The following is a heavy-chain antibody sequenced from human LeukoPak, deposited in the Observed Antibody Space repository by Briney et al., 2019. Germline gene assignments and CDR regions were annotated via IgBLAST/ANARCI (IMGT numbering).Heavy chain of an antibody. Sequence: ASVKVSCKASGYSFTGYYMHWVRQAPGQGLEWMGWINPHSGDTGYAQKFQGRVTMARDMSITTTYMELTRLRSDDTAFYYCARWDGYSSSPDYWGQGSLVTVSS. CDR2: INPHSGDT. V-gene: IGHV1-2*02. CDR3: ARWDGYSSSPDY. J-gene: IGHJ4*02. CDR1: GYSFTGYY. D-gene: IGHD6-13*01.